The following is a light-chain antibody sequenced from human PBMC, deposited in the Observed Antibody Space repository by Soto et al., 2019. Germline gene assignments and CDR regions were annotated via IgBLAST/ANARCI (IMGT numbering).Light chain of an antibody. CDR2: GNS. CDR1: SSYIGAGYD. CDR3: QSYDSSLSGWGV. Sequence: QSVLTQPPSVSGAPGQRVTISCTGSSSYIGAGYDVHWYQQLPGTAPKLLIYGNSNRPSGVPDRFSGSKSGTSASLAITGLQAEDEADYYCQSYDSSLSGWGVFGGGTKLTVL. J-gene: IGLJ2*01. V-gene: IGLV1-40*01.